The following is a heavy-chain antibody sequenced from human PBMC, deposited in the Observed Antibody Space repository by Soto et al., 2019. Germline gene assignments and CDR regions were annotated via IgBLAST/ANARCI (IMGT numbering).Heavy chain of an antibody. Sequence: ASVKVSCKASGYTFTSYGISWVREGPGQGLEWLGWISAYNGNTNYAQKLQGRVTMTTDTSTSTAYMELRSLRSDDTAVYYCARGGPHYDFWSGYESVFYFDYWGQGTLVTVSS. V-gene: IGHV1-18*01. CDR3: ARGGPHYDFWSGYESVFYFDY. CDR2: ISAYNGNT. J-gene: IGHJ4*02. D-gene: IGHD3-3*01. CDR1: GYTFTSYG.